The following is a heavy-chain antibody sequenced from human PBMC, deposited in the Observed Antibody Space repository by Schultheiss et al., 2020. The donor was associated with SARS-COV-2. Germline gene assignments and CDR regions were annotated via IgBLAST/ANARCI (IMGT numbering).Heavy chain of an antibody. V-gene: IGHV3-30*12. D-gene: IGHD4-17*01. CDR1: GFTFSSYG. CDR2: ISYDGSNK. Sequence: GGSLRLSCAASGFTFSSYGMHWVRQAPGKGLEWVAVISYDGSNKYYADSVKGRFTISRDNSKNTLYLQMNSLRAEDTAVYYCARDAPGDYAWYFDLWGRGTLVTVSS. J-gene: IGHJ2*01. CDR3: ARDAPGDYAWYFDL.